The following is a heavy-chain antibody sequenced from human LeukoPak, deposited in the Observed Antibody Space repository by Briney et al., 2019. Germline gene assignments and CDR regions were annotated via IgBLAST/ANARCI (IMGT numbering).Heavy chain of an antibody. J-gene: IGHJ4*02. V-gene: IGHV4-59*01. D-gene: IGHD1-26*01. CDR1: GGSISSYY. Sequence: SETLSLTCTVSGGSISSYYWSWIRQPPGKGLGWIGSIYYGGSTTYNPSLKSRVTISVDTSKNQFSLKLSPVTAADTAVYYCARDLWVFDYWGQGTLVTVSS. CDR3: ARDLWVFDY. CDR2: IYYGGST.